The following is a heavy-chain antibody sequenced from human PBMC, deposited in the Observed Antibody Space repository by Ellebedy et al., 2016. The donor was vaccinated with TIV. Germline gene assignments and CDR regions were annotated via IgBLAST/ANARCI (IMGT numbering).Heavy chain of an antibody. CDR2: IYSGGST. Sequence: GESLKISCAASGFTLSTYWMNWVRQAPGKGLEWVSVIYSGGSTYYADSVKGRFTISRDNSKNTLYLQMNSLRAEDTAVYYCARDGYSGSYYYFDYLGQGTLVTVSS. J-gene: IGHJ4*02. D-gene: IGHD1-26*01. V-gene: IGHV3-66*01. CDR1: GFTLSTYW. CDR3: ARDGYSGSYYYFDY.